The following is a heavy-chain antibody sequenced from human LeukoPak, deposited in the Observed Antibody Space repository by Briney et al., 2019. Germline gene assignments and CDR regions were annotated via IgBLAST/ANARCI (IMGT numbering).Heavy chain of an antibody. D-gene: IGHD3-10*01. CDR3: ASPGPLGSGSYLDYGY. CDR1: GYTFTSYY. V-gene: IGHV1-46*01. J-gene: IGHJ4*02. CDR2: INPSGGST. Sequence: ASVKVSCKASGYTFTSYYMHWVRQAPGQGLEWMGIINPSGGSTSYAQKFQGRVTMTRDMSTSTVYMELSSLRSEDTAVYYCASPGPLGSGSYLDYGYWGQGTLVTVSS.